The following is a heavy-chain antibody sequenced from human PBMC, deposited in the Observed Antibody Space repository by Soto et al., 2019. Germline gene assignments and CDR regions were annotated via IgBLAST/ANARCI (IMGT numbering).Heavy chain of an antibody. D-gene: IGHD2-15*01. V-gene: IGHV3-73*02. CDR2: IRNKANSYAT. Sequence: EVQLVESGGGLVQPGGPLKLSCAASGFTFSGSSVHWVRQASGQGLEWVGRIRNKANSYATAYAASVRGRVTISRDDSTNTAVLQMNSLNAEDTAVYYCISHSPEDMIRTWGQGTLVTVSS. CDR1: GFTFSGSS. J-gene: IGHJ4*02. CDR3: ISHSPEDMIRT.